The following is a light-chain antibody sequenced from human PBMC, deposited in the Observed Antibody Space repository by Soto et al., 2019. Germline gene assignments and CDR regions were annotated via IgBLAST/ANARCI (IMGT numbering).Light chain of an antibody. V-gene: IGKV3-20*01. CDR2: DTS. Sequence: EIVMTQSPATLSVSPGERATLSCRASQSLSNSFIARYQQKPGQAPRLLIYDTSSRATGIPDRFSGSGSGTDFTLTISRLEPEDFAVYYCQQYGSSITFGQGTRLEIK. CDR1: QSLSNSF. J-gene: IGKJ5*01. CDR3: QQYGSSIT.